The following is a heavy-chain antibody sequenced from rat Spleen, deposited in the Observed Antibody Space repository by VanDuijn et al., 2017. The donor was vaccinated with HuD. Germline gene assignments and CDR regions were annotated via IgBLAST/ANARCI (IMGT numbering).Heavy chain of an antibody. J-gene: IGHJ3*01. CDR1: GFSLTSNS. D-gene: IGHD1-2*01. Sequence: QVQLKESGPGLVQPSQTLSLTCTVSGFSLTSNSVHWVRQSPGKGLEWMGGIWGDGRTDYNSSLTSRLSISRDTSKSQVFLSMSSLQTEDTATYYCARAGSAAISLGNWFAYWGQGTLVTVSS. V-gene: IGHV2-1*01. CDR3: ARAGSAAISLGNWFAY. CDR2: IWGDGRT.